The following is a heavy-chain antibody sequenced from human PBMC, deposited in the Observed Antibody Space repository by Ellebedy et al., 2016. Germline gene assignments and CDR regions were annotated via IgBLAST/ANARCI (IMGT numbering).Heavy chain of an antibody. CDR3: ARTIHGGRYDFDY. CDR2: ISYDGSNK. D-gene: IGHD2-15*01. J-gene: IGHJ4*02. V-gene: IGHV3-30-3*01. CDR1: GFTFSSYA. Sequence: GESLKISCSASGFTFSSYAMHWVRQAPGKGLEWVAVISYDGSNKYYADSVKGRFTISRGNSKNTLYLQMNSLRAEDTAVYYCARTIHGGRYDFDYWGQGTLVTVSS.